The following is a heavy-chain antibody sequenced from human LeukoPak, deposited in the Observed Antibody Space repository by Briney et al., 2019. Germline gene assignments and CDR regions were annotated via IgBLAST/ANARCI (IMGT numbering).Heavy chain of an antibody. J-gene: IGHJ4*02. CDR1: GGAISSSSYY. Sequence: PSETLSLTCTVSGGAISSSSYYWGWIRQPPGKGLEWIGSIYYSGSTHYNPSLKSRVTISVDTSKNQFSLKLSSVTAADTAVYYCARQRDIAAAGYYFDYWGQGTLVTVSS. V-gene: IGHV4-39*01. D-gene: IGHD6-13*01. CDR3: ARQRDIAAAGYYFDY. CDR2: IYYSGST.